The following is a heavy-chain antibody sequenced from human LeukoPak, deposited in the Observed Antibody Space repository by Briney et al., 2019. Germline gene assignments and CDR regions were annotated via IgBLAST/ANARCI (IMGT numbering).Heavy chain of an antibody. J-gene: IGHJ5*02. CDR3: ARVGAIPGIDP. CDR1: GFPISSGFS. Sequence: PSETPSLTRAVFGFPISSGFSWAWIRQSPGKGLEWIASISYSATTYYKPSLESRLFISADTSNNQFSVRLTSVTAADTAVYYCARVGAIPGIDPWGQGILVTVSS. D-gene: IGHD3-16*01. CDR2: ISYSATT. V-gene: IGHV4-38-2*01.